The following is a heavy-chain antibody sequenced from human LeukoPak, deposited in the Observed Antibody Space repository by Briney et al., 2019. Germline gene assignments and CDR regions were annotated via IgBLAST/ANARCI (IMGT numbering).Heavy chain of an antibody. D-gene: IGHD2-2*01. CDR1: GFTFSDYY. J-gene: IGHJ4*02. CDR2: ISSRGSTI. CDR3: ARDTYCGSTSCYVDY. V-gene: IGHV3-11*01. Sequence: PGGSLRLSCAASGFTFSDYYMSWIRQAPGKGLEWVSYISSRGSTIYYADSVKGRFTISRDNAKNSLYLQMNSLRAEDTAVYYCARDTYCGSTSCYVDYWGQGTLVAVSS.